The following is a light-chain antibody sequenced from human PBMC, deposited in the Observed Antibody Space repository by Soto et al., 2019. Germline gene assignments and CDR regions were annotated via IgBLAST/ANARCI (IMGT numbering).Light chain of an antibody. CDR3: QSYDSSNVV. Sequence: NFMLTQPHSVSESPGKTVTISCTRSSGSIASNYVQWYQRRPASAPTTVIYEDNQRPSGVPDRFSGSIDSSSNSASLTISGLKTEDEADYYCQSYDSSNVVFGGGTKVTVL. J-gene: IGLJ2*01. CDR1: SGSIASNY. CDR2: EDN. V-gene: IGLV6-57*04.